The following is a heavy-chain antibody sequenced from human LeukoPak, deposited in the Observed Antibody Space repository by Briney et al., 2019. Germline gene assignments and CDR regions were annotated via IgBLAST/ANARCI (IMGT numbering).Heavy chain of an antibody. V-gene: IGHV3-21*01. CDR1: GFTFSTYS. Sequence: GGSLRLSCAASGFTFSTYSMNWVRQAPGKGLEWVSSISSRSYIYYADAVKGRFTISRDDARNSLYLQMNSLRAEDTALYYCARGGGDIPIDYWGQGTLVTVSS. CDR2: ISSRSYI. J-gene: IGHJ4*02. D-gene: IGHD2-21*02. CDR3: ARGGGDIPIDY.